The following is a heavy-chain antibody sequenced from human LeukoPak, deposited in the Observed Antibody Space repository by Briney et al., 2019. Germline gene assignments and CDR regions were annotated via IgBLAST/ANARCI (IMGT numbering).Heavy chain of an antibody. CDR3: ARSTRDGYNHYHYYYMDV. CDR1: GFIVSSNY. Sequence: GGSLRLSCAASGFIVSSNYMNWVRQAPGKGLEWVSVIYSGGHTYYTDSVKGRFTISRDNSNNTLYLHMNSLRPDDTAVYCCARSTRDGYNHYHYYYMDVWGKGTTVTVSS. V-gene: IGHV3-53*01. CDR2: IYSGGHT. J-gene: IGHJ6*03. D-gene: IGHD5-24*01.